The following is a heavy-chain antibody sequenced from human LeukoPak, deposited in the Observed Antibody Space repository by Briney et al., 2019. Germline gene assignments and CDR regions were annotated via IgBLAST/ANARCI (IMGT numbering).Heavy chain of an antibody. CDR3: AGRYDSSVVGAFDI. V-gene: IGHV4-30-4*01. J-gene: IGHJ3*02. CDR2: IYYSGST. Sequence: PSETLSLTCTVSGGSISSGDYYWSWIRQPPGKGLEWIGYIYYSGSTYYNPSLKSRVTISVDTSKNQFSLKLSSVTAADTAVYYCAGRYDSSVVGAFDIWGQGTMVTVSS. D-gene: IGHD3-22*01. CDR1: GGSISSGDYY.